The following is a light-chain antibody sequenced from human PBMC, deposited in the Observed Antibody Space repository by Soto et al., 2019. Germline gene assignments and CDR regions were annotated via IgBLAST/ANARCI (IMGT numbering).Light chain of an antibody. CDR3: QQYYSYPLT. V-gene: IGKV1-8*01. CDR2: AAS. J-gene: IGKJ4*01. Sequence: AIRMTQSPSSFSASTGDRVTITCRASQGISSYLAWYQQKPGKAPKLLIYAASPLQSGVPSRFSGSGSGTDFTLTISCLQSEDFAPCYSQQYYSYPLTFGGGTKVEIK. CDR1: QGISSY.